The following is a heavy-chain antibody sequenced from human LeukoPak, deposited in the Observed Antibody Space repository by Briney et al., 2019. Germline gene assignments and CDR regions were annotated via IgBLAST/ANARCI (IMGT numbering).Heavy chain of an antibody. CDR3: ARGSHRDGYNPYDY. CDR2: IYYSGST. V-gene: IGHV4-39*07. D-gene: IGHD5-24*01. CDR1: GGSISSSSYY. Sequence: SETLSLTCTVSGGSISSSSYYWGWIRQPPGKGLEWIGSIYYSGSTNYNPSLKSRVTISVDTSKNQFSLKLSSVTAADTAVYYCARGSHRDGYNPYDYWGQGTLVTVSS. J-gene: IGHJ4*02.